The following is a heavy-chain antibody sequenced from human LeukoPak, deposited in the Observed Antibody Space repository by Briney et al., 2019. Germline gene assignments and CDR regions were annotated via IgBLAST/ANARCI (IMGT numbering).Heavy chain of an antibody. V-gene: IGHV3-21*01. CDR2: ISSSSSYI. CDR1: QFSISYDW. Sequence: GGSLRLSCAASQFSISYDWMHWVRQAPGKGLEWVSSISSSSSYIYYADSVKGRFTISRDNAKNSLYLQMNSLRAEDTAVYYCARDRLYYDSSGYNYWGQGTLVTVSS. J-gene: IGHJ4*02. CDR3: ARDRLYYDSSGYNY. D-gene: IGHD3-22*01.